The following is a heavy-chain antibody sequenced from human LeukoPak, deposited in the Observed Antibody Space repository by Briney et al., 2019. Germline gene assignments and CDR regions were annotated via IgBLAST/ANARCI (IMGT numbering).Heavy chain of an antibody. CDR1: GFTLSSYW. D-gene: IGHD2-2*01. J-gene: IGHJ5*02. CDR3: ARSQGVPAAISVWFDP. Sequence: GGSLRLSCAASGFTLSSYWMSWVRQAPGKGLEWVANIKQDGSEKYYVDSVKGRFTISRDNAKNSLYLQMNSLRAEDTAVYYCARSQGVPAAISVWFDPWGQGTLVTVSS. V-gene: IGHV3-7*01. CDR2: IKQDGSEK.